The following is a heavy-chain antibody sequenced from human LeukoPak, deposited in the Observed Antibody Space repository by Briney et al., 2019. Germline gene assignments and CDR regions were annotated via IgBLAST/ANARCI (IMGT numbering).Heavy chain of an antibody. CDR3: ARLRTTRGPVTVTPSYPDSQNWFDP. CDR1: GYASNTYW. CDR2: INLSDSDT. V-gene: IGHV5-51*01. D-gene: IGHD4-17*01. J-gene: IGHJ5*02. Sequence: APQFSSNGSGYASNTYWISWVRHMPPKGREWMGIINLSDSDTTYSPSLQGQVTIPADRSISTAYLQWSSLKASDTAIYYCARLRTTRGPVTVTPSYPDSQNWFDPWGQGTLVTVSS.